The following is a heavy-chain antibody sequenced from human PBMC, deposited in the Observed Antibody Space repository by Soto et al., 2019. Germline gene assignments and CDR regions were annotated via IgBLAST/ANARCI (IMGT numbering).Heavy chain of an antibody. CDR2: ISESGDNA. J-gene: IGHJ5*02. V-gene: IGHV3-23*01. D-gene: IGHD5-18*01. Sequence: GGSLRLSFAAAGFRFNTYAMSWVSQAPGKGPEWVSAISESGDNAFYADSVQGRFTISRDNSYNILYLQMNSLRAEDTALYLCAKGGYIYGLDPWGQGTLVTVSS. CDR1: GFRFNTYA. CDR3: AKGGYIYGLDP.